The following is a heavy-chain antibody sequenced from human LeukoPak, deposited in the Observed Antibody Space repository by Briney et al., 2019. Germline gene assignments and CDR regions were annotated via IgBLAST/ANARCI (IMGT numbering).Heavy chain of an antibody. Sequence: SETLSFTCAVSGGSISSGGYSWSWIRQPPGKGLEWIGYIYHSGSTYYNPSLKSRVTISVDRSKNQFSLKLSSVTAADTAVYYCVRALTAFDYWGQGTLVTVSS. J-gene: IGHJ4*02. CDR1: GGSISSGGYS. D-gene: IGHD1-14*01. CDR2: IYHSGST. CDR3: VRALTAFDY. V-gene: IGHV4-30-2*01.